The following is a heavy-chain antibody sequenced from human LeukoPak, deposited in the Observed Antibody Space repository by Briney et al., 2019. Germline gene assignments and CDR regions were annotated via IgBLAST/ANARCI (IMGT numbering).Heavy chain of an antibody. D-gene: IGHD2-2*02. CDR3: ARRYCSSTSCYKADDDAFDI. J-gene: IGHJ3*02. CDR2: IYYSGST. V-gene: IGHV4-59*01. Sequence: SETLSLTCTVSGGSISSYYWSWIRQPPGKGLEWIGYIYYSGSTNYNPSLKSRVTISVDTSKNQFSLKLSSVTAADTAVYYCARRYCSSTSCYKADDDAFDIWGQGTMVTVSS. CDR1: GGSISSYY.